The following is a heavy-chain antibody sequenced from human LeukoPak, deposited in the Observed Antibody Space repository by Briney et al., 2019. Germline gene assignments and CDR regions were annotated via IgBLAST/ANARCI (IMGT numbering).Heavy chain of an antibody. CDR1: GYTFTDYG. CDR3: AREVVVVPAAMYYYGMDV. Sequence: GASVKVSCKASGYTFTDYGITWVRQAPGQGLEWMGWISAYNGNTHYAQKFQGRVTMTTDTSTRTAYMDLRSLRSDDTAVYYCAREVVVVPAAMYYYGMDVWGQGTTVTVSS. CDR2: ISAYNGNT. J-gene: IGHJ6*02. V-gene: IGHV1-18*01. D-gene: IGHD2-2*01.